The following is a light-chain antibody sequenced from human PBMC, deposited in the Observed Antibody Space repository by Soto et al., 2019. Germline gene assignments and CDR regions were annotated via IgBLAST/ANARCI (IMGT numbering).Light chain of an antibody. J-gene: IGKJ2*01. V-gene: IGKV2-28*01. CDR2: LGS. CDR3: MQTLQTPPA. CDR1: QSLIHSDGYNF. Sequence: EIVMTQSPLSLPVTPGEPAAISCRSRQSLIHSDGYNFLQWYLQKPGQSPQLLIYLGSNRSSGVPDRFSGSGSGTDFTLKISRVEAEDAGVYYCMQTLQTPPAFGQGTKVEIK.